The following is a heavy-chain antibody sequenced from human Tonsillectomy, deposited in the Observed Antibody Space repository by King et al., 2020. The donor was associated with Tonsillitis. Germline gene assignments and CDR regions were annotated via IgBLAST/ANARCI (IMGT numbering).Heavy chain of an antibody. J-gene: IGHJ6*02. CDR2: ISYDGSNK. Sequence: QLVQSGGGVVQPGRSLRLSCAASGFTFSSYAMHWVRQAPGKGLEWVAVISYDGSNKYFADSVKGRFTISRDNSKNTLYLQMNSLRAEDTAVYYCARDGWWEQTNYYYDGMDVWGQGTTVTVSS. CDR1: GFTFSSYA. V-gene: IGHV3-30-3*01. CDR3: ARDGWWEQTNYYYDGMDV. D-gene: IGHD2-15*01.